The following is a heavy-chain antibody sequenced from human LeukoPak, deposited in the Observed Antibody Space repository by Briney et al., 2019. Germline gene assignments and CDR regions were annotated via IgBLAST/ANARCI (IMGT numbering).Heavy chain of an antibody. Sequence: SVKVSCKASGFTFTSSAMQWVRQARGQRLEWIGWIVVGSGNTNYAQKFQERVTITRDMSTSTAYMELSSLRSEDAAVYYCAAVPPVWFGELLLDPWGQGTLVTVSS. CDR2: IVVGSGNT. J-gene: IGHJ5*02. V-gene: IGHV1-58*02. D-gene: IGHD3-10*01. CDR3: AAVPPVWFGELLLDP. CDR1: GFTFTSSA.